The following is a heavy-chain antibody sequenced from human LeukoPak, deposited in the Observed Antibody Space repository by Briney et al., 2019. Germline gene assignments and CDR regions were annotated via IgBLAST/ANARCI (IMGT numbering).Heavy chain of an antibody. CDR2: ISAYNGYT. D-gene: IGHD6-13*01. J-gene: IGHJ4*02. V-gene: IGHV1-18*01. Sequence: GASVKVSCKASGYTFTSYGISWVRQAPGQGLEWMGWISAYNGYTNYAQKLQGRVTMTTDASTSTAYMELRSLRSDDTAVYYCARAIRYSSSWLYYFDYWGQGTLVTVSS. CDR3: ARAIRYSSSWLYYFDY. CDR1: GYTFTSYG.